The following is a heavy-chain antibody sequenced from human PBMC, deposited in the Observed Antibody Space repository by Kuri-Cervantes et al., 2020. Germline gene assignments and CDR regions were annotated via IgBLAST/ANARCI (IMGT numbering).Heavy chain of an antibody. CDR3: ARGDPVHFGGSYGYYYYGMDV. Sequence: GESLKISCAASGFTFSDYYMSWIRQAPGKGLEWVSYISSSGGTIYYADSVKGRFTISRDNAKNSLYLQMNSLRAEDTAVYYCARGDPVHFGGSYGYYYYGMDVWGQGTTVTVSS. J-gene: IGHJ6*02. V-gene: IGHV3-11*04. CDR1: GFTFSDYY. D-gene: IGHD1-26*01. CDR2: ISSSGGTI.